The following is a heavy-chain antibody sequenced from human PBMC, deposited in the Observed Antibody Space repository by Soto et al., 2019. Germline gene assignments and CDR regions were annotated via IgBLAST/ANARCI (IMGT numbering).Heavy chain of an antibody. Sequence: SETLSLTCIVSGGSISNYYWSWIRQPPGKGLEWIGYIYYRGSTNYNPSLKSRVTISVDTSKDQFSLKLSSVTAADTAVYYCARGGYNWNDVTDYWGQGTLVTVSS. CDR2: IYYRGST. V-gene: IGHV4-59*01. CDR1: GGSISNYY. CDR3: ARGGYNWNDVTDY. J-gene: IGHJ4*02. D-gene: IGHD1-20*01.